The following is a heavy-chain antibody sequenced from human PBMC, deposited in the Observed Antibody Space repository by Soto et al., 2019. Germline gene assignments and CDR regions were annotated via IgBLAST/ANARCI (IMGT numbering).Heavy chain of an antibody. CDR2: IWYDGSNK. Sequence: QVQLVESGGGVVQPGRSLRLSCAASGFTFSSYGMHWVRQAPGKGLEWVAVIWYDGSNKYYGDSVKGRFTISRDNSKNTLYLQMNSLRAEDTAVYYCARTVTTLNAFDIWGQGTMVTVSS. D-gene: IGHD4-17*01. V-gene: IGHV3-33*01. CDR1: GFTFSSYG. CDR3: ARTVTTLNAFDI. J-gene: IGHJ3*02.